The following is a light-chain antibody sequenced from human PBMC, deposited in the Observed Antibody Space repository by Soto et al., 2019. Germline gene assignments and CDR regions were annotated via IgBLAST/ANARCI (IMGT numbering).Light chain of an antibody. CDR3: QAWDSSIVV. CDR2: EDS. V-gene: IGLV3-1*01. CDR1: KLGNKY. Sequence: SYELTQPPSVSVSPGQTASITCSGDKLGNKYACWYQQKPCQSPVLVIYEDSKRPSGIPERFSGSNSGNTATLTISGTQAMDEASYYCQAWDSSIVVFGGGTALTVL. J-gene: IGLJ2*01.